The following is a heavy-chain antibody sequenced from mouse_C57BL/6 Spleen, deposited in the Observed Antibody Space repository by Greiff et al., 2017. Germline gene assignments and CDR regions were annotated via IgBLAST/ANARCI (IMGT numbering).Heavy chain of an antibody. J-gene: IGHJ4*01. CDR2: INPGSGGT. CDR1: GYAFTNYL. V-gene: IGHV1-54*01. Sequence: QVQLQQSGAELVRPGTSVKVSCKASGYAFTNYLIEWVKQRPGQGLERIGVINPGSGGTNYNEKFKGKATLTADKSSSTAYMQLSSLTSEDSAVYFCARDGRMDYWGQGTSVTVSS. D-gene: IGHD1-1*01. CDR3: ARDGRMDY.